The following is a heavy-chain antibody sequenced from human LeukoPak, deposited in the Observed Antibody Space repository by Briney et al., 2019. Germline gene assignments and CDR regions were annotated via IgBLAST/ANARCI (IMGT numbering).Heavy chain of an antibody. CDR1: GFTFSSYG. D-gene: IGHD1-26*01. J-gene: IGHJ4*02. Sequence: GGSLRLSCAASGFTFSSYGMSWVRQAPGKGLEWVSAISGSGGSTYYADSVKGRFTISRDNSKNTLYLQMNSLRAEDTALYYCARVSRIVGAIYYFDYWGQGTLVTVSS. CDR2: ISGSGGST. CDR3: ARVSRIVGAIYYFDY. V-gene: IGHV3-23*01.